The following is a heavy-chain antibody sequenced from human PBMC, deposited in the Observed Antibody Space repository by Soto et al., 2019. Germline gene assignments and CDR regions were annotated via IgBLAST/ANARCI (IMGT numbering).Heavy chain of an antibody. CDR2: IVVGSGNT. J-gene: IGHJ3*02. CDR1: GFTFTSSA. Sequence: SVKRSCKAAGFTFTSSAGHWGRQARGQRLEWIGWIVVGSGNTNYAQKFQERVTITRDMSTITAYMELSSLRSEDTAVYYCAADTGCSGRSCYSGAFDIWGQGPMVTVSS. D-gene: IGHD2-15*01. CDR3: AADTGCSGRSCYSGAFDI. V-gene: IGHV1-58*01.